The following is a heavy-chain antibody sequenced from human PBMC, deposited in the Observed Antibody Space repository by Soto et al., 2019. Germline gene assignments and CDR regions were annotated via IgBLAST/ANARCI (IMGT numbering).Heavy chain of an antibody. CDR1: GLTFSRFW. Sequence: EGQLVESGGGLVQPGASLRLSCAVSGLTFSRFWMSWVRQAPGKGLEWVAGINEDGSEIFYVDSVKGRFTISRDNAKSSLFLQMNSLSAEDTAVYFCARGPLWGQGTLVTLSS. V-gene: IGHV3-7*01. CDR3: ARGPL. CDR2: INEDGSEI. J-gene: IGHJ4*01.